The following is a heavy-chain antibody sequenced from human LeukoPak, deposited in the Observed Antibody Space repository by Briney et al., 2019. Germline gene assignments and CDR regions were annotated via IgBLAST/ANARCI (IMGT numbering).Heavy chain of an antibody. Sequence: GGSLRLSCAASGFTFSSYEMNWVRQAPGKGLEWVSYISSSGSTIYYADSVKGRFTISRDNAKNSLYLQMNSLRAEDTAVYYCASCYYDSSGYYPPDYWGQGTLVTVSS. CDR2: ISSSGSTI. D-gene: IGHD3-22*01. J-gene: IGHJ4*02. CDR1: GFTFSSYE. CDR3: ASCYYDSSGYYPPDY. V-gene: IGHV3-48*03.